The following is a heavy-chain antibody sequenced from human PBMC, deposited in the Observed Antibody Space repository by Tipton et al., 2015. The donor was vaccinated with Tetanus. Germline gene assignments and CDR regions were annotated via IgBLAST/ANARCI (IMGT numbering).Heavy chain of an antibody. Sequence: LRLSCTVSGGSISTYYWSWIRQPAGKGLEWIGRIYTSGSTNYNPSLKRRVTMSADTSINQFSLKLSSVTAADTGVYYCARDVWRYYDSSGYQDHDAFDIWGQGTMVTVSS. CDR1: GGSISTYY. V-gene: IGHV4-4*07. D-gene: IGHD3-22*01. CDR3: ARDVWRYYDSSGYQDHDAFDI. J-gene: IGHJ3*02. CDR2: IYTSGST.